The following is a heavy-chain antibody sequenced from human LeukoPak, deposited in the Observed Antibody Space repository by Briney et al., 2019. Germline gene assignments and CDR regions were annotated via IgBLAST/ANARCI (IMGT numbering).Heavy chain of an antibody. Sequence: SETLSLTCTVSGGSISRYYWSWIRQPPGKGLEWIGYIYYSGSTNYNTSLKSRVTISVDTSKNQLSLKLSSVTAADKAVYYCARGSGWYYFDYWGQGTLVTVSS. J-gene: IGHJ4*02. CDR1: GGSISRYY. CDR3: ARGSGWYYFDY. CDR2: IYYSGST. V-gene: IGHV4-59*01. D-gene: IGHD6-19*01.